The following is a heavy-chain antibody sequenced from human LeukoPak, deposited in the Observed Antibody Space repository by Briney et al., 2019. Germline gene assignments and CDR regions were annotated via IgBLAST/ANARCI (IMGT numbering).Heavy chain of an antibody. V-gene: IGHV4-59*12. Sequence: SETLSLTCTVSGGSISSYYWSWIRQPPGKGLEWIGYIYYSGSTNYNPSLKSRVTISVDTSKNQFSLKLSSVTAADTAVYYCARGLSSGWYPHFDYWGQGTLVTVSS. D-gene: IGHD6-19*01. CDR1: GGSISSYY. CDR2: IYYSGST. J-gene: IGHJ4*02. CDR3: ARGLSSGWYPHFDY.